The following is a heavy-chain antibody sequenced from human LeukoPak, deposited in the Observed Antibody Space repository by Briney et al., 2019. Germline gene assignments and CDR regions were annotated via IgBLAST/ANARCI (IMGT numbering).Heavy chain of an antibody. Sequence: GGSLRLSCAASGFTFSTYNMSWVRQAPGKGLQWVSSISSSSSYLYYEDSVKGRFTISRDNAKNSLYLQMIGLRAEDTAVYYCASDRGPFDYWGQGTLVTVSP. J-gene: IGHJ4*02. V-gene: IGHV3-21*01. CDR1: GFTFSTYN. CDR2: ISSSSSYL. D-gene: IGHD3-10*01. CDR3: ASDRGPFDY.